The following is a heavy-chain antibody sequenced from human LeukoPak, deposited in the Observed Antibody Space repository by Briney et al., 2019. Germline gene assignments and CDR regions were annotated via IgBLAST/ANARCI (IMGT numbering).Heavy chain of an antibody. Sequence: GGSLRLSCAASGFTFSSFAMSRVRQAPGKGLDWVSTITDSGANTYYADSVKGRFTISRDNSGTTLFLQMNSLRVEDAALYYCAKAPPIITLIGFGYYFDSWGLGTLVTVSS. V-gene: IGHV3-23*01. CDR3: AKAPPIITLIGFGYYFDS. J-gene: IGHJ4*02. D-gene: IGHD3-22*01. CDR1: GFTFSSFA. CDR2: ITDSGANT.